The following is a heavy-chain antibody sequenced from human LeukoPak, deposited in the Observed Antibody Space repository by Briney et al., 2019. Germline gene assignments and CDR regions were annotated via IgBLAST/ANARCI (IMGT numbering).Heavy chain of an antibody. CDR2: ISYDGSNK. V-gene: IGHV3-30*04. Sequence: PGGSLRLSCAASGFTFSSYAMHWVRQAPGKGLEWVAVISYDGSNKYYADSVKGRFTISRDNSKNTLYLQMNCLRAEDTAVYYCARDSLYYYDSSGYYYIHHFDYWGQGTLVTVSS. J-gene: IGHJ4*02. CDR1: GFTFSSYA. D-gene: IGHD3-22*01. CDR3: ARDSLYYYDSSGYYYIHHFDY.